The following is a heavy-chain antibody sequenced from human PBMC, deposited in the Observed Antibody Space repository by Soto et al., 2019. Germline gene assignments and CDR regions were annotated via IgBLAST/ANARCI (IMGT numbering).Heavy chain of an antibody. Sequence: ASVKVSCKASGYTFTSYGISWVRQAPGQGLEWMGWISAYNGNTNYAQKLQGRVTMTTDTSTSTAYMELRSLRSDDTAVYYCARTRIVPAAPRTNWFDPWGQGTLVTVSS. CDR2: ISAYNGNT. V-gene: IGHV1-18*01. CDR1: GYTFTSYG. D-gene: IGHD2-2*01. CDR3: ARTRIVPAAPRTNWFDP. J-gene: IGHJ5*02.